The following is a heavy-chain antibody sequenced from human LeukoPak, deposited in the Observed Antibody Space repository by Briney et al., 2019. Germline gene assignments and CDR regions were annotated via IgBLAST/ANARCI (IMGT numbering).Heavy chain of an antibody. CDR2: INIDSITV. CDR3: STAKFDN. Sequence: GGSLRLSCAASGFPLSSYSINWGRQAPGEGLEWVSYINIDSITVNYADSVKGRLTISTDNANNSLHLQMNSLRAEDTAVYYCSTAKFDNWGQGTLVTASS. CDR1: GFPLSSYS. V-gene: IGHV3-48*01. J-gene: IGHJ4*02.